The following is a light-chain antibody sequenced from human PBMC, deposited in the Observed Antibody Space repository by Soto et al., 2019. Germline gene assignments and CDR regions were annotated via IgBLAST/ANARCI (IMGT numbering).Light chain of an antibody. J-gene: IGLJ2*01. Sequence: QSVLTQPPSASGTPGQRVTIACSGSSSNIGSNTANWYQQLLGTAPKLLIYSNNQRPSGVPDRFSGSESGTSGSLAISGLQSEDEGAYYCAAWDDRSVVFGGGTKLTV. CDR1: SSNIGSNT. CDR2: SNN. V-gene: IGLV1-44*01. CDR3: AAWDDRSVV.